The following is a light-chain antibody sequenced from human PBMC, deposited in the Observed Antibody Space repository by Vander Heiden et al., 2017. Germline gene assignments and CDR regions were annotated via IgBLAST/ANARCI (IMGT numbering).Light chain of an antibody. CDR3: STWDSSLSGVM. V-gene: IGLV1-51*01. Sequence: QSVSTQSPSAPAAPGQKVTISCSGRSSNIANNYVCWYQQLQGTTPKLLISDNNKRPSCIPSRFSGTKSGASATLSITGLQTGDEADYYCSTWDSSLSGVMFGGGTKVSVL. CDR2: DNN. CDR1: SSNIANNY. J-gene: IGLJ3*02.